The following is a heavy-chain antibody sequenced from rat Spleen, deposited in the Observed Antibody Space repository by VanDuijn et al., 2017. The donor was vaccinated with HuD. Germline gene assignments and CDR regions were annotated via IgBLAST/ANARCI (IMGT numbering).Heavy chain of an antibody. V-gene: IGHV5-29*01. D-gene: IGHD1-2*01. CDR2: IRFDGSST. CDR3: ARLGIASIGNWFGY. J-gene: IGHJ3*01. CDR1: GVTFSNDG. Sequence: EVQLVESGGDLVQPGRSLKLSCVASGVTFSNDGMAWVRQAPTKGLEWVATIRFDGSSTFYRDSVKCRFTISRDNAKNILFLQMDSLRSEDTATYYCARLGIASIGNWFGYWGQGTLVTVSS.